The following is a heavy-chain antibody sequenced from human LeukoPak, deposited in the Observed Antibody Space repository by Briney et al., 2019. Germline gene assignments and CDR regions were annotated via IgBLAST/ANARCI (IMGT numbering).Heavy chain of an antibody. CDR3: AASSGVTLGRF. CDR2: IYYTGVT. D-gene: IGHD3-16*01. CDR1: GGSISSGTHY. Sequence: PSETLSLTCTVSGGSISSGTHYYNWIRQHPGKGLEWIGYIYYTGVTSYNPSLKSLVTMSVDTSMNQVSLKLSSLTAADTAVYYCAASSGVTLGRFWGQGTLVTVSS. J-gene: IGHJ4*02. V-gene: IGHV4-31*01.